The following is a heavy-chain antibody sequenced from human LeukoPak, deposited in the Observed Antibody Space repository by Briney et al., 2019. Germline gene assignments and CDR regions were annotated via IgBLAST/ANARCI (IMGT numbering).Heavy chain of an antibody. J-gene: IGHJ5*02. CDR3: ARLLVPGWFDP. Sequence: SSETLSLTCTVSGGSISSSSYYWGWIRQPPGKGLEWIGSIYYSGSTFYSPSLKSRITISVDTSKNQFSLKLSSVTAADTAVYYCARLLVPGWFDPWGQGTLVTVSS. D-gene: IGHD2-2*01. CDR2: IYYSGST. V-gene: IGHV4-39*01. CDR1: GGSISSSSYY.